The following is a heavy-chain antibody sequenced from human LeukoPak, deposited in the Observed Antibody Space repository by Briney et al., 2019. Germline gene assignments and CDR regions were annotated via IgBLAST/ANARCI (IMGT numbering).Heavy chain of an antibody. CDR3: ARYYDSSGYLLSGIYNWFDP. CDR1: GGTFSSYA. D-gene: IGHD3-22*01. J-gene: IGHJ5*02. Sequence: GASVKVSCKASGGTFSSYAISWVRQAPGQGLEWMGGIIPIFGTANYAQKFQGRVTITADESTSTAYMELSSLRSEDTAVYYCARYYDSSGYLLSGIYNWFDPWGQGTLVTVSS. V-gene: IGHV1-69*13. CDR2: IIPIFGTA.